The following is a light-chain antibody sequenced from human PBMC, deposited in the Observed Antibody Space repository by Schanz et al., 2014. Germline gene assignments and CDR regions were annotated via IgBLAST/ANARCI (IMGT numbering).Light chain of an antibody. V-gene: IGKV3-20*01. J-gene: IGKJ5*01. Sequence: EIVLTQSPATLSLSPGERATLSCRASQSVRSYLAWYQQKPGQAPRLLIYGASSRATGIPDRFSGSWSGTDFTLTISRLEPEDFAVYYCQQYGRSPLFGQGTRLEIK. CDR1: QSVRSY. CDR3: QQYGRSPL. CDR2: GAS.